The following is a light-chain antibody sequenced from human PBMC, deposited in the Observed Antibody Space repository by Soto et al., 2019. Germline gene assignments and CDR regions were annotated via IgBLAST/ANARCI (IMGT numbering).Light chain of an antibody. CDR2: GAS. CDR3: QQYGSSPLYT. V-gene: IGKV3-20*01. Sequence: EIVLTQSPGTLSLSPGERATLSCRASQSVSSSYLAWYQQKPGQAPTLLIYGASSRPTGIPARFSGSGSSTSFSLTISRLEPEDFPVYYCQQYGSSPLYTFGQGTKLEIK. CDR1: QSVSSSY. J-gene: IGKJ2*01.